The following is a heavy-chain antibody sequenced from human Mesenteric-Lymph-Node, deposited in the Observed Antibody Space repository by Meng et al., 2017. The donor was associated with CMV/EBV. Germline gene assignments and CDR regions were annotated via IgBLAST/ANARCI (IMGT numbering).Heavy chain of an antibody. J-gene: IGHJ4*02. Sequence: SETLSLTCAVSGDSITRSSWWSWVRQPPGKGLEWIGEIFHTGDTNYSPSLKSRVTMSLDKSRNEFSLKLTSVTAADTALYYCADAPSDFWGQGILVTVSS. V-gene: IGHV4-4*02. CDR2: IFHTGDT. CDR1: GDSITRSSW. CDR3: ADAPSDF.